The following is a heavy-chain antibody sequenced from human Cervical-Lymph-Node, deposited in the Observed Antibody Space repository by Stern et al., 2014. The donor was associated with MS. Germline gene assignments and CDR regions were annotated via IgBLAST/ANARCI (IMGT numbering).Heavy chain of an antibody. Sequence: VTLKESGPKLVKPTQTLTLTCTFSGFSLSTSGVGVGWIRQPPGKALEWLSLIYWDDDNRYNPSLKTRLTITQDSSKNQVVLTMTDIDPMDTSTCYCAHRFRVRQDFDFWGQGTLVTVSS. V-gene: IGHV2-5*02. D-gene: IGHD3-3*01. J-gene: IGHJ4*02. CDR3: AHRFRVRQDFDF. CDR1: GFSLSTSGVG. CDR2: IYWDDDN.